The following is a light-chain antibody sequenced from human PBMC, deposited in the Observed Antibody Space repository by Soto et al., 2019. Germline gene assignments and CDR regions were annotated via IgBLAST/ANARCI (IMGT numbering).Light chain of an antibody. J-gene: IGKJ3*01. CDR2: DAS. V-gene: IGKV1-33*01. CDR3: QKHDGVPL. Sequence: DIQLTQSPSSLSASVGYRVTITCQASQDISNHLNWYQQKPGKAPNLLIYDASDLETGVPSRFSGGGSGTFFSFSINSLQPEDTATYYCQKHDGVPLFGPGTKVDIK. CDR1: QDISNH.